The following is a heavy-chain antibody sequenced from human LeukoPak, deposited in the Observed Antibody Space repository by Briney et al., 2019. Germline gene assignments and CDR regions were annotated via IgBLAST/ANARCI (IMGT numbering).Heavy chain of an antibody. D-gene: IGHD3-22*01. CDR1: GFTFSTYS. V-gene: IGHV3-48*01. J-gene: IGHJ4*02. CDR2: ISGRSSSI. CDR3: ARADSAYYYAQDY. Sequence: PGGSLRLSCVVSGFTFSTYSMNWVRQAPGKGLEWVSYISGRSSSIYYANSVKVRFTISRDNAKNSLYLQLNSLRAEDTAVYYCARADSAYYYAQDYWGQGTLVSVSS.